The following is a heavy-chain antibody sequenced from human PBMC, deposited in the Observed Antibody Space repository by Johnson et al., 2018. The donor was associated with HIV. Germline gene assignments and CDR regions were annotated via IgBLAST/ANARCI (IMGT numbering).Heavy chain of an antibody. J-gene: IGHJ3*01. V-gene: IGHV3-30*03. CDR1: GFTVSSNY. D-gene: IGHD3-22*01. CDR3: ARQHSYDSSGQGGGLDV. Sequence: VQLVESGGGLIQPGGSLRLSCAASGFTVSSNYMSWVRQAPGKGLEWVAVISYDGSNKYYADSVKGRLTISRDNSKNTLFLQMNSLRAEDTALYYCARQHSYDSSGQGGGLDVWGQGTMVTVSS. CDR2: ISYDGSNK.